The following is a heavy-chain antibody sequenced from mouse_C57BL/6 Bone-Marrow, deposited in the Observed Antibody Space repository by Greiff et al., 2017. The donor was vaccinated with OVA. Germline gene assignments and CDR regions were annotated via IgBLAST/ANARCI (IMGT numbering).Heavy chain of an antibody. Sequence: VQLQQSGPGMVKPSQSLSLTCTVTGYSITSGYDWHWIRHFPGNKLEWMGYISYSGSTNYNPSLKSRISITHDTSKNHFFLKLNSVTTEDTATYYCARGGTTVAFDYWGQGTTLTVSS. D-gene: IGHD1-1*01. CDR3: ARGGTTVAFDY. J-gene: IGHJ2*01. CDR2: ISYSGST. V-gene: IGHV3-1*01. CDR1: GYSITSGYD.